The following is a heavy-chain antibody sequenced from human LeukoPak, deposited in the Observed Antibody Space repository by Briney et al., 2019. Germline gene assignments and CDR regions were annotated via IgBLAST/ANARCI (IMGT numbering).Heavy chain of an antibody. CDR3: AKARWRQLYFDY. Sequence: GRSLRLSCAASGFTYDDYAMHLVRQAPGKGLEWVSGISWNSGSIGYADSVKGRFTISRDNAKNSLYLQMNSLRAEDTALYYCAKARWRQLYFDYWGQGTLVTVSS. CDR1: GFTYDDYA. J-gene: IGHJ4*02. D-gene: IGHD2-15*01. V-gene: IGHV3-9*01. CDR2: ISWNSGSI.